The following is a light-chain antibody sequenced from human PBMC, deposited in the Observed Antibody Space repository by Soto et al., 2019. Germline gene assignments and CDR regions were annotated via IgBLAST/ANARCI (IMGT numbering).Light chain of an antibody. CDR1: HSVGSSY. Sequence: EIVLTQSPGTLSLSPGERATLSCRASHSVGSSYLTWYQQKPGQAPRLLIYGASTRASGVPDRFSGSGSGTDFPLTISRLETEDFAVYYCQQYASTPRTFGQGTKVEMK. CDR2: GAS. CDR3: QQYASTPRT. J-gene: IGKJ1*01. V-gene: IGKV3-20*01.